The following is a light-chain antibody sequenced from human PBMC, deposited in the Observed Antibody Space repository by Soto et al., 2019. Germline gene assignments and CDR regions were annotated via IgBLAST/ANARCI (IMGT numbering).Light chain of an antibody. CDR3: PQYNLYPWT. V-gene: IGKV1-5*01. J-gene: IGKJ1*01. CDR2: DAS. Sequence: DIQRNQSPSTLSSTVGDSVTITGRASQSIRRWLAWYQQTRGKAPKYXIYDASSLESGAPSQFSCSGSGTECTRSISSLEHDDVPTDDCPQYNLYPWTFRQGTQV. CDR1: QSIRRW.